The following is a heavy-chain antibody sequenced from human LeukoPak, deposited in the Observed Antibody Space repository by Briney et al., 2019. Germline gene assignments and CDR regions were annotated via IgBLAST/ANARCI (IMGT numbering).Heavy chain of an antibody. J-gene: IGHJ4*02. CDR2: IIPIFGTA. Sequence: SVKVSCKASGGTFSSYAISWVRQAPGQGLEWMGGIIPIFGTANYAQKFQGRVTITADKSTSTAYMELSSLRSEYTAVYYCARSLTGYQKIDYWGQGTLVTVSS. CDR1: GGTFSSYA. V-gene: IGHV1-69*06. D-gene: IGHD3-9*01. CDR3: ARSLTGYQKIDY.